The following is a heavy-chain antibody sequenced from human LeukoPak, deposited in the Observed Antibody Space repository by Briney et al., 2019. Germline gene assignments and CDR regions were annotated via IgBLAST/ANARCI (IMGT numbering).Heavy chain of an antibody. V-gene: IGHV4-38-2*02. J-gene: IGHJ4*02. Sequence: GSLRLSCAASGFTFSSFEMNWVRQPPGKGLEWIGSIYYSGTTYYNPSLKSRVTISVDTSKNQFSLKLSSVTAADTAVYYCARDGRGIAAPGTFGDGFDYWGQGTLVTVSS. CDR1: GFTFSSFE. CDR3: ARDGRGIAAPGTFGDGFDY. D-gene: IGHD6-13*01. CDR2: IYYSGTT.